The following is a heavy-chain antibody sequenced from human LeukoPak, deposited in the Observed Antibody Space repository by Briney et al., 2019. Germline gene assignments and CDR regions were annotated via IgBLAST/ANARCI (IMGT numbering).Heavy chain of an antibody. CDR2: IYYSGNT. D-gene: IGHD5-18*01. J-gene: IGHJ4*02. V-gene: IGHV4-39*01. CDR3: ARQSTAMGTFDY. Sequence: GSLRLSCAASGFTFSSYGMHWIRQPPGKGLEWIGSIYYSGNTYYNPSLKSRVTISVDTSKNQFSLKLSSVTAADTAVYYCARQSTAMGTFDYWGQGTLVPVSS. CDR1: GFTFSSYG.